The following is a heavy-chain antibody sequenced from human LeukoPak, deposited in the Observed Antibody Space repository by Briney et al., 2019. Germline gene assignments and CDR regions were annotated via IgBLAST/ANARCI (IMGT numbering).Heavy chain of an antibody. CDR1: GGSFSGYY. CDR3: ASGNYYYGMDV. CDR2: INRSGST. Sequence: SETLSLTCAVYGGSFSGYYWSWIRQPPGKGLEWIGEINRSGSTNYNPSLKSRVTISVDTSKNQFSLKLSSVTAADTAVYYCASGNYYYGMDVWGQGTTVTVSS. J-gene: IGHJ6*02. V-gene: IGHV4-34*01.